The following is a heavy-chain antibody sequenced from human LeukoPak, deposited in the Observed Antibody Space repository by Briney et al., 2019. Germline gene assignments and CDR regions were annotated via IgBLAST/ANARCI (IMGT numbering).Heavy chain of an antibody. CDR2: IYYTGST. V-gene: IGHV4-59*01. CDR1: GGSISTYY. D-gene: IGHD1-26*01. J-gene: IGHJ5*02. Sequence: PSEILSLTCTVSGGSISTYYWSWIRQPPGKGLEWIGYIYYTGSTSYNPSLKSRVTMSLDASKNQFSLELNSVTPADTAVYYCARGGNYWPQWWFDPWGRGTLVSVSS. CDR3: ARGGNYWPQWWFDP.